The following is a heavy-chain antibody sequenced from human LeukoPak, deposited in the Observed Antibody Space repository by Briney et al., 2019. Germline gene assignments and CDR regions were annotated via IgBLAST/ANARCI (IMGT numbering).Heavy chain of an antibody. D-gene: IGHD2-2*01. V-gene: IGHV4-34*01. J-gene: IGHJ4*02. CDR3: ARDREHIVLLPGAKRKTWYFDY. CDR1: GGSFSGYS. Sequence: PSETLSLTCAVYGGSFSGYSWSWIRQPPGKGLEWIGEINHSGSTNYNPSLKSRVTISVDTSKNQFSLKLSSVTAADTAVYYCARDREHIVLLPGAKRKTWYFDYWGQGTLVTVSS. CDR2: INHSGST.